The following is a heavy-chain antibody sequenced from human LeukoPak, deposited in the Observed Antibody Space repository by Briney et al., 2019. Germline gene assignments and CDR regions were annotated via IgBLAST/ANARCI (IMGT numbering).Heavy chain of an antibody. Sequence: PGGSLRLSCAASGFTFSSYAMTWVRQAPGKGLEWVSDISGSGGATYYTDSLKGRFANSRDNSKNTLYLQMNSLRAEDTAVYYCAKDLGGIASFGVHYFDYWGQGTLVTVSS. V-gene: IGHV3-23*01. J-gene: IGHJ4*02. CDR1: GFTFSSYA. CDR3: AKDLGGIASFGVHYFDY. CDR2: ISGSGGAT. D-gene: IGHD3-3*01.